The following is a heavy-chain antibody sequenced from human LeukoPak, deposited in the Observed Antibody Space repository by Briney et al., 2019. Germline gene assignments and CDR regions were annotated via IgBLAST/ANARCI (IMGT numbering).Heavy chain of an antibody. Sequence: GGSLRLSCAASGFTFSSYGMHWVRQAAGKGLEWVAVIWYDGSNKYYADSLKGRFTISRDNSKNTLYLQMNSLRAEDTAVYYCARDPNYYDSTREGYYYYGMDVWGQGTTVTVSS. D-gene: IGHD3-22*01. CDR1: GFTFSSYG. V-gene: IGHV3-33*01. CDR3: ARDPNYYDSTREGYYYYGMDV. CDR2: IWYDGSNK. J-gene: IGHJ6*02.